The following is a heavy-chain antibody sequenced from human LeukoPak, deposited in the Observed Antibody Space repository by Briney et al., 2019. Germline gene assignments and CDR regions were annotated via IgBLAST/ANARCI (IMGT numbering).Heavy chain of an antibody. CDR3: ARYLNSGPEDF. CDR2: IKYDGSEK. CDR1: GFTFSNYW. J-gene: IGHJ4*02. V-gene: IGHV3-7*01. Sequence: PGGSLRLSCAATGFTFSNYWMSWFRQAPGQGLEWVANIKYDGSEKQYVDSVKGRFTISRDNAKNSLFLQMNSLRAEDTAVYYCARYLNSGPEDFWGQGTLVTVSS. D-gene: IGHD1-26*01.